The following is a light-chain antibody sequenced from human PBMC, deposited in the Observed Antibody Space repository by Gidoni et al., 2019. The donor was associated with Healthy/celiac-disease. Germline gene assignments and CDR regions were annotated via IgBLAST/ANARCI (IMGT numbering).Light chain of an antibody. CDR2: GAS. J-gene: IGKJ5*01. CDR1: QSVSRSY. Sequence: IVLAQSPGTLSFSPGERATLSCRASQSVSRSYLDWYQQKPGQAPRLLIYGASSRATGIPDRFSGSGSGTDFTLTISRLEPEDFAVYYCQQYGSSQITFGQGTRLEIK. V-gene: IGKV3-20*01. CDR3: QQYGSSQIT.